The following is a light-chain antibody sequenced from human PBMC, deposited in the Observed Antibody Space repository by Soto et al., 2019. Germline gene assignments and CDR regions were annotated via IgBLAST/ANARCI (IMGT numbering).Light chain of an antibody. CDR2: QDS. CDR3: QAWDSSTAFYV. CDR1: KLGDKY. J-gene: IGLJ1*01. V-gene: IGLV3-1*01. Sequence: SYELTQPPSVSESPGQTASITCSGDKLGDKYACWYQQKPGQSPVLVIYQDSKRPSGIPERFSGSNSGNTATLTISGTQAMDEADYYCQAWDSSTAFYVFGTGTKLTVL.